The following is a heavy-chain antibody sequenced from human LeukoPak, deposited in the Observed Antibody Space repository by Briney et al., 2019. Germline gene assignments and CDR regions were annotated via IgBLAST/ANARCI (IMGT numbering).Heavy chain of an antibody. CDR1: GFTFSSYA. J-gene: IGHJ4*02. V-gene: IGHV3-30*04. D-gene: IGHD6-19*01. CDR3: AREPYSSGWYFTYYFDY. Sequence: GGSLRLSCAASGFTFSSYAMHWVRQAPGKGLEWVAVISYDGSNKYYADSVKGRFTISRDNSKNTLYLQTNSLRAEDTAVYYCAREPYSSGWYFTYYFDYWGQGTLVTVSS. CDR2: ISYDGSNK.